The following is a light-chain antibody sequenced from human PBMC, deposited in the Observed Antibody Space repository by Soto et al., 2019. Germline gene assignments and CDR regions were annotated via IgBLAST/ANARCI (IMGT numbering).Light chain of an antibody. V-gene: IGLV2-14*01. CDR1: SSDVGDYKY. CDR3: SSYAGNSRYV. Sequence: QSALTQPASVSGSPGQSITISCTGTSSDVGDYKYVSWYQQHPGKAPKLVISEVSNRPSGISNRFSGSKSGNTASLTISGLQAEDEADYYCSSYAGNSRYVFGTGTKVTVL. CDR2: EVS. J-gene: IGLJ1*01.